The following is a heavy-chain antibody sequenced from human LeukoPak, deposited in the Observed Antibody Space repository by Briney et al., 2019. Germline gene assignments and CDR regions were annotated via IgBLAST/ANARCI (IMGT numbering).Heavy chain of an antibody. V-gene: IGHV3-23*01. D-gene: IGHD1-7*01. J-gene: IGHJ4*02. Sequence: GGSLRLSCAASGLTFSSYSMSWVRQAPGKGLEWVSAISGSGVSTYYADSVKGRFTVSRDNSKNTLCLQMSSLRAEDTAVYYCAKDERNWNYNLASQTYDWGQGTLVTVSS. CDR2: ISGSGVST. CDR1: GLTFSSYS. CDR3: AKDERNWNYNLASQTYD.